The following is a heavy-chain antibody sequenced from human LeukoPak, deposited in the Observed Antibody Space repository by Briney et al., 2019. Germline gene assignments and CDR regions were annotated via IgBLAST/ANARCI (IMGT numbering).Heavy chain of an antibody. J-gene: IGHJ4*02. CDR1: GFRFSIYG. Sequence: GGSLRLSCAGSGFRFSIYGMNWVRQAPGKGLGWVSGISPGGGPTYYAESVKGRFTISRDDSKNTLYLQMNNLRVEDTAVYYCAKDGAWLRFDDWGQGILVTVSS. V-gene: IGHV3-23*01. D-gene: IGHD5-12*01. CDR2: ISPGGGPT. CDR3: AKDGAWLRFDD.